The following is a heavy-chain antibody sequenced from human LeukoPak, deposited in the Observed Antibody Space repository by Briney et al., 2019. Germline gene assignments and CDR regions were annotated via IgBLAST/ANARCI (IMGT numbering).Heavy chain of an antibody. CDR2: ILPHSGDT. D-gene: IGHD2-2*01. CDR3: ARPPRDLVSAAPFDY. V-gene: IGHV1-2*02. CDR1: GYSFSVYY. Sequence: ASVKVSCKASGYSFSVYYIQWLRQVPGEGLEWVGWILPHSGDTYYAQKFRGRVTMTMDTSINTAYMELSRLKSDDTGIYFCARPPRDLVSAAPFDYWGQGTLVAVSS. J-gene: IGHJ4*02.